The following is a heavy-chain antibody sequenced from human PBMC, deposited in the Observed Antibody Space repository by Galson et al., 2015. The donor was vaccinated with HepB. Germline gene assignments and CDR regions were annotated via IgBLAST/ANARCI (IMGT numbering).Heavy chain of an antibody. J-gene: IGHJ5*02. V-gene: IGHV6-1*01. Sequence: CAISGDSVSSTTTSWNWIRQSPSRGLEWLGRTYYRSKWYIDYAVSVKSRLTITPDTSKNQFSLQLNSVTPEDTAVYYCTRNLTPWGQGILVTVS. D-gene: IGHD3-16*01. CDR2: TYYRSKWYI. CDR1: GDSVSSTTTS. CDR3: TRNLTP.